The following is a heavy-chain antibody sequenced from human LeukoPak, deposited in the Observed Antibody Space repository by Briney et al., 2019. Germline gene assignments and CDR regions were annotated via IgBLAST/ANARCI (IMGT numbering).Heavy chain of an antibody. V-gene: IGHV3-23*01. J-gene: IGHJ5*02. CDR3: AKDLLFPTFGSVS. Sequence: GGSLRLSCAASGFTFSTYAMSWVRQAPGKGLEWVSAISAAGGSAYYADSVKGRFTVSRDNSKNTLYLQMNSLRAEDTALYYCAKDLLFPTFGSVSWGQGTLVTVSS. D-gene: IGHD2-21*02. CDR1: GFTFSTYA. CDR2: ISAAGGSA.